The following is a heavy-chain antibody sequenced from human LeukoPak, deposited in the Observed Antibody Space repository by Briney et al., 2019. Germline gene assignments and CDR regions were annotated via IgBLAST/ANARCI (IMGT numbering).Heavy chain of an antibody. CDR2: VSGGKGNT. J-gene: IGHJ4*02. D-gene: IGHD6-6*01. CDR1: GYIFTNYD. Sequence: GASVKVSCKTSGYIFTNYDINWVRQAPGQGLEWMGWVSGGKGNTKYSEKFQGRITITRDTSATTAYLERSSLRSEDSTVYFCARAFSASSSTIDYWGQGTLVTVSS. V-gene: IGHV1-3*01. CDR3: ARAFSASSSTIDY.